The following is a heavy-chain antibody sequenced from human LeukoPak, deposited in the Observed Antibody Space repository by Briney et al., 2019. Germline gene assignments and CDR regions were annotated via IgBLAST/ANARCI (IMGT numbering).Heavy chain of an antibody. J-gene: IGHJ4*02. D-gene: IGHD6-25*01. CDR3: ATTTSSGWVPFDY. CDR1: GHHFYSFN. CDR2: ISSGGSTI. V-gene: IGHV3-48*01. Sequence: GRSQRFPHVTSGHHFYSFNMHWASQAPGKGLEWVLYISSGGSTISYRASVKGRFTISRDNAKNSLYLQMNSLSAEDTAVYYCATTTSSGWVPFDYWGQGTLVAVSS.